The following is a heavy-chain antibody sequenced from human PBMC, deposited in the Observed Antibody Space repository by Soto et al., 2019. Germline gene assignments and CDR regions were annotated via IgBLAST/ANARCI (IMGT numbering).Heavy chain of an antibody. CDR2: IIPLFGTA. V-gene: IGHV1-69*01. J-gene: IGHJ4*02. Sequence: VQLVQSGAEVKKPGSSVKVSCKGSGGTFNSYGINWVRQAPGQGLEWMGGIIPLFGTAKYAQKFQARVTISADESTSTVFMELRSLKPDYTALYYCAREMATIPAPFDSWGQGTLVTVSS. D-gene: IGHD5-12*01. CDR3: AREMATIPAPFDS. CDR1: GGTFNSYG.